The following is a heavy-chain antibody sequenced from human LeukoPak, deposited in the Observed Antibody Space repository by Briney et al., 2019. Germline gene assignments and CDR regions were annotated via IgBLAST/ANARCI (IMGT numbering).Heavy chain of an antibody. D-gene: IGHD3-16*01. V-gene: IGHV4-59*08. J-gene: IGHJ4*02. CDR1: GGSISSYY. CDR3: ARLNFRGGEALHFDS. CDR2: IYYSGST. Sequence: SETLSLTCTVSGGSISSYYWSWIRQPPGKGLEWIGYIYYSGSTNYNPSLKSRVTISVDTSKNQFSLKLSSVTAADTAVYYCARLNFRGGEALHFDSWGQGTLVTVSS.